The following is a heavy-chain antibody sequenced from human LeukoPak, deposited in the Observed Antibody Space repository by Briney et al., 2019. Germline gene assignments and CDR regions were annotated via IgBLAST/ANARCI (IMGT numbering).Heavy chain of an antibody. D-gene: IGHD6-13*01. CDR1: GGSISSGGYY. J-gene: IGHJ4*02. V-gene: IGHV4-31*03. CDR3: ARSPRYSSSWHQTSYYFDY. CDR2: IYYSGST. Sequence: SETLSLTCTVSGGSISSGGYYWSWIRQHPVKGLEWIGYIYYSGSTYYNPSLKSRVTISVDTSKNQFSLKLSSVTAADTAVYYCARSPRYSSSWHQTSYYFDYWGQGTLVTVSS.